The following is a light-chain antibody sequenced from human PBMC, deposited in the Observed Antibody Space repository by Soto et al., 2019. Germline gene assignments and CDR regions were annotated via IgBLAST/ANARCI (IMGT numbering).Light chain of an antibody. CDR1: QSITGNY. V-gene: IGKV3-11*01. Sequence: EIVMTQSPGTLSLSPGDRATLSFGASQSITGNYLAWHQQKPGQAPRLLIYDASNRATGIPARFSGSGSGTDFTLTISSLEPEDFAVYYCQQRSDWPLTFGGGTKVAIK. CDR2: DAS. J-gene: IGKJ4*01. CDR3: QQRSDWPLT.